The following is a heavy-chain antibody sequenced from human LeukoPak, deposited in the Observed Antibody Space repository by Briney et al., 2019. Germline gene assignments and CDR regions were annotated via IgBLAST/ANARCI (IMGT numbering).Heavy chain of an antibody. CDR1: GGSFSDYD. Sequence: SETLSLTCAVYGGSFSDYDWSWIRQPPGKGLEWIGEINQSGATNCDPSLKSRVSMSIDKSKSQFSLNLRSVTAADTAVYYCARGRQWLVQYYFDYWGQGTLVTVSS. CDR3: ARGRQWLVQYYFDY. J-gene: IGHJ4*02. D-gene: IGHD6-19*01. V-gene: IGHV4-34*01. CDR2: INQSGAT.